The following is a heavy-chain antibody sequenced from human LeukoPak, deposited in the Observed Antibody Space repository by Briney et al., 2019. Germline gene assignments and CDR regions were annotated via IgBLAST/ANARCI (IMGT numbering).Heavy chain of an antibody. CDR1: GFTFGTYA. J-gene: IGHJ4*02. CDR3: ARQIGYCSGGTCYFDY. V-gene: IGHV3-23*01. D-gene: IGHD2-15*01. CDR2: ISTSGGNT. Sequence: GGSLRLSCAASGFTFGTYAMSWVRQAPGKGLEWVSAISTSGGNTYHADSVKGRFTISRENSKNTLFLRMNSLRAEDTAVYYCARQIGYCSGGTCYFDYWGQGTLVTVSS.